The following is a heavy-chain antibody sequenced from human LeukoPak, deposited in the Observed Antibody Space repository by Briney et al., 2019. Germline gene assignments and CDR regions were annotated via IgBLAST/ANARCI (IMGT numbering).Heavy chain of an antibody. CDR1: GYSFTDYY. CDR3: ARGGWLVY. CDR2: INPTSGDA. D-gene: IGHD6-19*01. Sequence: GASVKVSCRASGYSFTDYYIHWVRQAPGQGLEWMAWINPTSGDANYAQNFQGRVTVTMDTSLSTAYMELSRLRSDDTALYYCARGGWLVYWGQGPLVTVSS. J-gene: IGHJ4*02. V-gene: IGHV1-2*02.